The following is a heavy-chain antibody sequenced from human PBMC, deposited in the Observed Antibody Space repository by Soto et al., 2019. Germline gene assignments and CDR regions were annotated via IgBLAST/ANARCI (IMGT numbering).Heavy chain of an antibody. CDR2: IYHSGST. CDR1: GGSISSGGYS. V-gene: IGHV4-30-2*01. J-gene: IGHJ4*02. CDR3: ARGPPSGR. Sequence: QLQLQESGSGLVKPSQTLSLTCAVSGGSISSGGYSWSWIRQPPGKGLEWIGYIYHSGSTYYNPFLMSIVTISVDRSKTQFSRKLSSVTAADRAVYDCARGPPSGRWGQGTVVTVSS.